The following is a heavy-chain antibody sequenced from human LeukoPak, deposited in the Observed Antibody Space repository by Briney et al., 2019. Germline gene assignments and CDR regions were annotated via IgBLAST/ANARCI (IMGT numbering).Heavy chain of an antibody. J-gene: IGHJ6*03. Sequence: PGGSLRLSCAASGFVFSNYGMSWVRQAPGKGLEWVSAVRGNAGTTYYADSVKGRFTIFRDNSKNMLYLQMNSLRVEDTAVYYCARVLRYCSGGNCYSGGLGYMDVWGKGTTVTISS. D-gene: IGHD2-15*01. CDR1: GFVFSNYG. CDR3: ARVLRYCSGGNCYSGGLGYMDV. CDR2: VRGNAGTT. V-gene: IGHV3-23*01.